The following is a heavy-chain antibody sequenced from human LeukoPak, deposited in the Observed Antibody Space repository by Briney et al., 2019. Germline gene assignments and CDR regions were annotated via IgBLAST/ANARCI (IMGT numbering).Heavy chain of an antibody. D-gene: IGHD3-10*01. V-gene: IGHV3-9*01. J-gene: IGHJ4*02. CDR3: AKDIEGYGSGSLFDY. CDR2: ISWNSGSI. Sequence: QSGGSLRLSCGASGFTFDDYAMHWVRQAPGKGLEWVSGISWNSGSIGYADSVKGRFTISRDNAKNSLYLQMNSLRAEDTALYYCAKDIEGYGSGSLFDYWGQGTLVAVSS. CDR1: GFTFDDYA.